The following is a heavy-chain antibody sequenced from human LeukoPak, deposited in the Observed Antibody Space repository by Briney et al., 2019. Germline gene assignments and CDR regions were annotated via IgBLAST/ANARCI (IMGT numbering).Heavy chain of an antibody. J-gene: IGHJ5*01. CDR3: AKDISTHMEPPDWFDS. Sequence: GASVKVSCKASGYSFSDYYMHWVRQAPGQGLEWMGWINPDSGGTHYAQKFQGRVTLTRDTSLSTAYMELSRLRSDDTAVYYSAKDISTHMEPPDWFDSWGQGTLVTVSS. CDR1: GYSFSDYY. V-gene: IGHV1-2*02. D-gene: IGHD1-1*01. CDR2: INPDSGGT.